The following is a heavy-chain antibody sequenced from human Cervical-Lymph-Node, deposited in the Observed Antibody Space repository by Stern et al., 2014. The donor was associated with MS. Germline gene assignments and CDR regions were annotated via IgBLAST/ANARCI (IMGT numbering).Heavy chain of an antibody. CDR2: INSYNDKT. J-gene: IGHJ5*01. Sequence: QVQLVQSGAEVKKPGASVKVSCKASGYIFGDYGINWVRQARGQGLEWMGWINSYNDKTHYAQNFQGRVTMTTDASTTTAYMELRGLRSEDTAVYYCARGDFGVVTNNWFDSWGQGTLVTVSS. D-gene: IGHD3-3*01. V-gene: IGHV1-18*01. CDR3: ARGDFGVVTNNWFDS. CDR1: GYIFGDYG.